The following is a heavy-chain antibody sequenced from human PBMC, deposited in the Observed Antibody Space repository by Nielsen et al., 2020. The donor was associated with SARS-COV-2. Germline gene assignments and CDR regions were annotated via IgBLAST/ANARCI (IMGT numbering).Heavy chain of an antibody. CDR2: IASSDKTT. D-gene: IGHD3-10*01. V-gene: IGHV3-48*02. CDR3: ARGMYGMGSYVFVY. Sequence: GGSLRLSCAASGFTFSTYTMNWVRQAPGKGLEWVSYIASSDKTTYYADSVKGRFTVSRDNAKNSLYLQMSSLRDEDTAVYYCARGMYGMGSYVFVYWGQGTLVTVSS. CDR1: GFTFSTYT. J-gene: IGHJ4*02.